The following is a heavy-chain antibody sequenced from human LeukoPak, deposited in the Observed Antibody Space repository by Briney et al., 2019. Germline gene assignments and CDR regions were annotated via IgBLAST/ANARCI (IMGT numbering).Heavy chain of an antibody. D-gene: IGHD6-13*01. CDR3: ARGYSSSWFDY. CDR1: GGSISSYY. CDR2: IYYSRST. V-gene: IGHV4-59*01. J-gene: IGHJ4*02. Sequence: SEILSLTCTVSGGSISSYYWSWIRQPPGKGLEWIGYIYYSRSTNYNPSLKSRVTISVDTSKNQFSLKLSSVTAADTAVYYCARGYSSSWFDYWGQGTLVTVSS.